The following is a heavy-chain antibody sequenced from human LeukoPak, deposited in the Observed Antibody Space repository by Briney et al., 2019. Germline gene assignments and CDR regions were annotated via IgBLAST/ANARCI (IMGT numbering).Heavy chain of an antibody. CDR2: IYYSGST. Sequence: PSETLSLTCTVSGGSISSYYWSWIRQPPGKGLGWIGYIYYSGSTNYNPSLKSRVTISVDTSKNQFSLKLSSVTAADTAVYYCARAGRSMCSSTSCYDSGTYYYYMDVWGKGTTVTISS. D-gene: IGHD2-2*01. CDR1: GGSISSYY. J-gene: IGHJ6*03. CDR3: ARAGRSMCSSTSCYDSGTYYYYMDV. V-gene: IGHV4-59*01.